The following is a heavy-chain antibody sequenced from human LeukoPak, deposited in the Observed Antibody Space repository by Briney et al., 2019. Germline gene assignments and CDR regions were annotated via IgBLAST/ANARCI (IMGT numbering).Heavy chain of an antibody. Sequence: PSQTLSLTCAISGDSVSSNSAAWNWIRQSPSRGLEWLGRTYYGSKWYNDYAVSVRSRITIKPDTSKSQFSLQLNSVTPEDTAVYYCARDKYYDTSASYYFDYWGQGTPVTVSS. V-gene: IGHV6-1*01. CDR2: TYYGSKWYN. CDR1: GDSVSSNSAA. J-gene: IGHJ4*02. D-gene: IGHD3-22*01. CDR3: ARDKYYDTSASYYFDY.